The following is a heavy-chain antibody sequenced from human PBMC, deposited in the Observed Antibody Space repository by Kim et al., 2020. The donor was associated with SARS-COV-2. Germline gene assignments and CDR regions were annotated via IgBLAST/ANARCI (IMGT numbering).Heavy chain of an antibody. J-gene: IGHJ5*02. CDR3: ARGSGSGTYGIDP. V-gene: IGHV1-3*01. CDR2: ISGGSGNA. D-gene: IGHD3-10*01. CDR1: GYTFTSYA. Sequence: ASVKVSCKASGYTFTSYAIHWVRQAPGQRLEWMGWISGGSGNAKYSQKFQGRVTITRDTSASTAYMGVSSLRSEDTAVYYCARGSGSGTYGIDPWGQGTLVTVSS.